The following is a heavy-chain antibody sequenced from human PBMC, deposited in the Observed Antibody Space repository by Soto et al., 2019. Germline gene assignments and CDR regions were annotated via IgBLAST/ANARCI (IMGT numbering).Heavy chain of an antibody. V-gene: IGHV4-31*01. CDR2: IYYSGIT. CDR3: AIVSVTSFDY. CDR1: RGSISSGGYY. Sequence: QVQLQVSGPGLVKPSQTLSLTCTVSRGSISSGGYYWSWIRQHPGKGLEWIGNIYYSGITYSSPSLKSLVTLPVDTSKNQFSLKLSSVTAADTAVYYCAIVSVTSFDYWGQGTLVTVSS. J-gene: IGHJ4*02.